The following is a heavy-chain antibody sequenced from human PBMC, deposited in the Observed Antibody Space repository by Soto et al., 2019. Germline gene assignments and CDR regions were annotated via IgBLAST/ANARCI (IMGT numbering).Heavy chain of an antibody. V-gene: IGHV3-7*01. CDR2: IKQDGSEK. Sequence: GGSLRLSCAASGFTFSSYWMSWVRQAPGKGLEWVANIKQDGSEKYYVDSVKGRFTISRDNAKNSLYLQMNSLRAEDTAVYYCARDLVSPARSYYYYGMDVWGQGTTVTVSS. J-gene: IGHJ6*02. CDR3: ARDLVSPARSYYYYGMDV. D-gene: IGHD1-20*01. CDR1: GFTFSSYW.